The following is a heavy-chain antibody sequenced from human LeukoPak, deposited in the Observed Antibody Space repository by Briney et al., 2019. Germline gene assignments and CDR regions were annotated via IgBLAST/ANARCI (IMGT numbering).Heavy chain of an antibody. CDR3: ARGLYYGGNSPGY. J-gene: IGHJ4*02. Sequence: SETLSLTCAVYGGFFSGYYWSWIRQPPGKGLEWIGEINHSGSTNYNPSLKSRVTISVDTSKNQFSLKLSSVTAADTAVYYCARGLYYGGNSPGYWGQGTLVTVSS. D-gene: IGHD4-23*01. CDR2: INHSGST. V-gene: IGHV4-34*01. CDR1: GGFFSGYY.